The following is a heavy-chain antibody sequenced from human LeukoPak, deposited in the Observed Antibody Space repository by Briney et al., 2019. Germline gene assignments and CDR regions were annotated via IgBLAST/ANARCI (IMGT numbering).Heavy chain of an antibody. V-gene: IGHV7-4-1*02. CDR3: ARGHDTTGYFAF. CDR2: IDTNTGNP. Sequence: GASVKVSCKASGYNFTNYTVYWVRQAPGQGLEWVGWIDTNTGNPTYVQGFTGRFVFSSDTSVSTTYLQINSLKAEDTAVYYCARGHDTTGYFAFWGQGTLVTVSS. D-gene: IGHD3-22*01. CDR1: GYNFTNYT. J-gene: IGHJ4*02.